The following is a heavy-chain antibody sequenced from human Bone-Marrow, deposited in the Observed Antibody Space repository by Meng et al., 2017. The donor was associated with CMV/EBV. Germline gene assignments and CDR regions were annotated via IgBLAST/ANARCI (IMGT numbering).Heavy chain of an antibody. CDR1: GGSISSYY. CDR2: IYYSGST. V-gene: IGHV4-59*01. J-gene: IGHJ6*02. Sequence: SETLSLTCTVSGGSISSYYWSWIRQPPGKGLEWIGYIYYSGSTNYNPSLKSRVTISVDTSKNQFSLKLSSVTAADTAVYYCARDRGLEYQLLNEYYYYGMDVWGQGTTVTLSS. CDR3: ARDRGLEYQLLNEYYYYGMDV. D-gene: IGHD2-2*01.